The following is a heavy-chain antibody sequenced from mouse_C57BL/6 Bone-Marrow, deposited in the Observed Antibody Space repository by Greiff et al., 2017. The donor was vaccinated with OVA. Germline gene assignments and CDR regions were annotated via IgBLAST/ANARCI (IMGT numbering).Heavy chain of an antibody. CDR1: GFTFSSYA. Sequence: EVKLMESGGGLVKPGGSLKLSCAASGFTFSSYAMSWVRQTPEKRLEWVATISDGGSYTYYPDNVKGRFTISRDNAKNNLYLQMSHLKSEDTAMYYCARDQDYGSSYWYFDVWGTGTTVTVSS. J-gene: IGHJ1*03. D-gene: IGHD1-1*01. CDR3: ARDQDYGSSYWYFDV. CDR2: ISDGGSYT. V-gene: IGHV5-4*01.